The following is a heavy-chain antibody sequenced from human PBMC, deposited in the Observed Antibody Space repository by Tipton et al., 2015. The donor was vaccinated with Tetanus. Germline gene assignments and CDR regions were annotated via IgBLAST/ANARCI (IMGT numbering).Heavy chain of an antibody. Sequence: SLRLSCVASGFTFSSYAMNWVRQAPGKGLEWVSAISGSGGSTQYADSVKGRFTISRDNSKNTLYLQMNSLRAEDTAGYYCAKGAGDCWSGYNYGMDVCGEGTAVAVSS. J-gene: IGHJ6*04. CDR1: GFTFSSYA. D-gene: IGHD3-3*01. CDR2: ISGSGGST. CDR3: AKGAGDCWSGYNYGMDV. V-gene: IGHV3-23*01.